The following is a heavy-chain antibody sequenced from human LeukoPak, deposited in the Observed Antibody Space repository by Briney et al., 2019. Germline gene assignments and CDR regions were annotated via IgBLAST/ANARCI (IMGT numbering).Heavy chain of an antibody. CDR3: ARNAEGNFDI. J-gene: IGHJ3*02. D-gene: IGHD4-23*01. CDR1: GGSISSTLYY. CDR2: IYCSGST. Sequence: SETLSLTCTVSGGSISSTLYYWGWIRQPPGKGLEWIGSIYCSGSTYYNPSLKSRITLSIDASENEFSLRLNSVTAADTALYYCARNAEGNFDIWGQGTMVTVSS. V-gene: IGHV4-39*07.